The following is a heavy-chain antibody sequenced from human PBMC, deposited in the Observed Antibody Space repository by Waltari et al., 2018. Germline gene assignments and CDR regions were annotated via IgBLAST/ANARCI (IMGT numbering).Heavy chain of an antibody. CDR2: IYHTGNT. J-gene: IGHJ3*02. D-gene: IGHD4-4*01. V-gene: IGHV4-30-2*01. CDR1: GGSISIGAYS. CDR3: AREDYSNYAFDI. Sequence: QLQLQESGSGLVKPSQTLSLTCAVSGGSISIGAYSWIWIRQPPGKGLEWIGYIYHTGNTYYSSSLRSRVTMSVDRSKNQFSLNLSSVTAADTAIYYCAREDYSNYAFDIWGQGTMVTVSS.